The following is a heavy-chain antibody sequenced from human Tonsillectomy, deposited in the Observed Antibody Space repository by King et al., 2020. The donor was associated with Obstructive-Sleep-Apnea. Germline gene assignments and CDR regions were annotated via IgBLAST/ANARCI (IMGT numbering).Heavy chain of an antibody. CDR1: GGSISSGDYY. Sequence: QLQESGPGLVKPSQTLSLTCTVSGGSISSGDYYWSWIRQPPGKGLEWIGYIYYSGSTYYNPSLKSRVTISVDTSKNQFSLKLSSVTAADTAVYYCARDSGPSGDYDDYYYYGMDVWGQGTTVTVSS. J-gene: IGHJ6*02. D-gene: IGHD4-17*01. V-gene: IGHV4-30-4*01. CDR3: ARDSGPSGDYDDYYYYGMDV. CDR2: IYYSGST.